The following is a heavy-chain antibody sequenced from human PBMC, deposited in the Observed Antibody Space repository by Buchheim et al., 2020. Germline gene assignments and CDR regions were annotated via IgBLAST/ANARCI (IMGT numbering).Heavy chain of an antibody. CDR2: INPSGGST. D-gene: IGHD3-3*01. CDR3: ARDNRLITIFGVAGGMDV. CDR1: GYTFTSYY. J-gene: IGHJ6*02. Sequence: QVQLVQSGAEVKKPGASVKVSCKASGYTFTSYYMHWVRQAPGQGLEWMGIINPSGGSTSYAQKFQGRVTMTRDTSISTAYMELSRLRSDDTAVYYCARDNRLITIFGVAGGMDVWGQGTT. V-gene: IGHV1-46*01.